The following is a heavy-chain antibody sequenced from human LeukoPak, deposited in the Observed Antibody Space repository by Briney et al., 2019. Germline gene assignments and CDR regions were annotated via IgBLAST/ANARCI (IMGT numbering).Heavy chain of an antibody. D-gene: IGHD3/OR15-3a*01. CDR2: IYYSGNT. CDR1: GVSISSSNSY. Sequence: SETLSLTCTVSGVSISSSNSYWGWVRQPPGKGLEWIGSIYYSGNTYYNASLKSQVSISIDTSKNQFSLKLTSVTAADTAVYYCARQTGSGLFILPGGQGTLVTVSS. CDR3: ARQTGSGLFILP. V-gene: IGHV4-39*01. J-gene: IGHJ4*02.